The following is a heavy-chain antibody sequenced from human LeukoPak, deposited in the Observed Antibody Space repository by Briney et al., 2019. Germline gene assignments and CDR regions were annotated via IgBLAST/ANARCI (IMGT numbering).Heavy chain of an antibody. CDR2: IIPIFGTA. J-gene: IGHJ6*02. V-gene: IGHV1-69*05. Sequence: SVKVSCKASGGTFSSYAISWVRQAPGQGLEWMGGIIPIFGTANYAQKFQGRVTITRDTSASTAYMELSSLRSEDTAVYYCARDRSNDFWSGYHHYYYYGMDVWGQGTTVTVSS. CDR1: GGTFSSYA. CDR3: ARDRSNDFWSGYHHYYYYGMDV. D-gene: IGHD3-3*01.